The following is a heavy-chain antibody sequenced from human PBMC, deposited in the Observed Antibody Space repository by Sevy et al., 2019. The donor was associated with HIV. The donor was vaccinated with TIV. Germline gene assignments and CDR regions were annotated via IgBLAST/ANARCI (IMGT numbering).Heavy chain of an antibody. CDR2: INWNGGST. CDR3: ARTNLYYYYMDV. D-gene: IGHD2-8*01. Sequence: GGSLRLSCAASGFTFDDYGMSWVRQAPGKGLEWVSGINWNGGSTGYADSVKGRFTISRDNAKNSLYLQMNSLRAEDTALYHCARTNLYYYYMDVWGKGTTVTVSS. CDR1: GFTFDDYG. V-gene: IGHV3-20*01. J-gene: IGHJ6*03.